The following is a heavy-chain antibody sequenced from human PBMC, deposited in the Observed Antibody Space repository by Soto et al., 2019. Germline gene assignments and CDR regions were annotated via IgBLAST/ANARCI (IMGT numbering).Heavy chain of an antibody. Sequence: QVQLVESGGGVVQPGGSLRVSCAASGFSFSSYAMHWVRQAPGKGLERVAGITYDGSNKYYADSVKGRFTVSRDTSKNTLCLQMNSLRVEDTAVYHCAKDLWPERGSGSPLAYWGKGTLVTVPS. D-gene: IGHD6-19*01. J-gene: IGHJ4*02. CDR2: ITYDGSNK. V-gene: IGHV3-30*18. CDR1: GFSFSSYA. CDR3: AKDLWPERGSGSPLAY.